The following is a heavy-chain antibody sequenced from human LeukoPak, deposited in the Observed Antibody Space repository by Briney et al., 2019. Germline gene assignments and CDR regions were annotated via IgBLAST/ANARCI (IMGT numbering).Heavy chain of an antibody. D-gene: IGHD4-17*01. CDR3: ATGTTVTRNWFDP. V-gene: IGHV1-24*01. Sequence: ASVKVSCKVSGYTLTELSMHWVRQAPGKGLEWMGGFDPEDGETIYAQKFQGRVTMTEDTSTDTAYMELSSLRSEDTAVCYCATGTTVTRNWFDPWGQGTLVTVSS. J-gene: IGHJ5*02. CDR2: FDPEDGET. CDR1: GYTLTELS.